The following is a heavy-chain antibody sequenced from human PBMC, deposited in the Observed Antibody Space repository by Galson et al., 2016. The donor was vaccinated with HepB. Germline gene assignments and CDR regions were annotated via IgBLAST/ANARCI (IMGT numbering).Heavy chain of an antibody. Sequence: SETLSLTCAVSGGSISSSNWWSWVRQPPGKGLEWIGHISYIGSTYYSPSLKSRVMISLDTSKKEFSLNLTSVTAADTAVYYCVRVHLNAFDIWGQGTKVTVSS. CDR1: GGSISSSNW. CDR3: VRVHLNAFDI. V-gene: IGHV4-4*02. CDR2: ISYIGST. J-gene: IGHJ3*02.